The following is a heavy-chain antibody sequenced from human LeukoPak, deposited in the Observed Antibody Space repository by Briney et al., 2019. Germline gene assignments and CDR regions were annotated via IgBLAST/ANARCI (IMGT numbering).Heavy chain of an antibody. CDR1: GGSFSGYY. Sequence: SETLSLTCAVYGGSFSGYYWSWIRQPPGKGLEWIGEINHSGSTNYNPSLKSRVTMSVDTSKNQFSLKLSSVTAADTAVYYCARTTEGGYTYDYFYYYYMDVWGKGTTVTISS. CDR3: ARTTEGGYTYDYFYYYYMDV. J-gene: IGHJ6*03. CDR2: INHSGST. D-gene: IGHD5-18*01. V-gene: IGHV4-34*01.